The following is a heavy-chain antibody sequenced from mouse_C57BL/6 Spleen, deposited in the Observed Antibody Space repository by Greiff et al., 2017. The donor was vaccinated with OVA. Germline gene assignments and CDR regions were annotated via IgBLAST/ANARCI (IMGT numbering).Heavy chain of an antibody. J-gene: IGHJ1*03. CDR3: ARGDWDVWYFDV. V-gene: IGHV3-6*01. CDR1: GYSITSGYY. CDR2: ISYDGSN. D-gene: IGHD4-1*01. Sequence: ESGPGLVKPSQSLSLTCSVTGYSITSGYYWNWIRQFPGNKLEWMGYISYDGSNNYNPSLKNRISITRDTSKNQFFLKLNSVTTEDTATYYCARGDWDVWYFDVWGTGTTVTVSS.